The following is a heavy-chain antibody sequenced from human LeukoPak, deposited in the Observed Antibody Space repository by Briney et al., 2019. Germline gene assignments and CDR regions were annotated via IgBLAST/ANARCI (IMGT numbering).Heavy chain of an antibody. CDR1: GGSISSGGYS. CDR2: IYHSGST. D-gene: IGHD3-22*01. CDR3: ARVSNYYDSSGYLFDP. V-gene: IGHV4-30-2*01. J-gene: IGHJ5*02. Sequence: PSQTLSLTCAVSGGSISSGGYSWRWIRQPPGKGLEWIGYIYHSGSTYYNPSLKSRVTISVDRSKNQFSLKLSSVTAADTAVYYCARVSNYYDSSGYLFDPWGQGTLVTVSS.